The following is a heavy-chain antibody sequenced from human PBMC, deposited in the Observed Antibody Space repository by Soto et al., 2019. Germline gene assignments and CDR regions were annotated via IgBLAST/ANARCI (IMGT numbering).Heavy chain of an antibody. J-gene: IGHJ3*02. Sequence: ASLKVSCTASGVTFGSYSISWVRQAPGQGLEWMGGIIPIFGTANYAQKFQGRVTITADESTSTAYMELSSLRSEDTAVYYCARVLIAVAGHDAFDIWGQGTMVTVSS. D-gene: IGHD6-19*01. CDR2: IIPIFGTA. CDR3: ARVLIAVAGHDAFDI. V-gene: IGHV1-69*13. CDR1: GVTFGSYS.